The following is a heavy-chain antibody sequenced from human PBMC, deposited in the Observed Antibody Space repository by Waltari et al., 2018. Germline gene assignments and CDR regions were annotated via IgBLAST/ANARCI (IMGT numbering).Heavy chain of an antibody. CDR3: AKTSSSSWHSNYFDY. CDR1: GFTFSSYA. CDR2: ISGSGGST. Sequence: EVQLLESGGGLVQPGGSLRLSCAASGFTFSSYAMSWVRQAPGKGLEWVSAISGSGGSTYYADSVKGLFTISRDNSKNTLYLQMNSLRAEDTAVYYCAKTSSSSWHSNYFDYWGQGTLVTVSS. V-gene: IGHV3-23*01. D-gene: IGHD6-13*01. J-gene: IGHJ4*02.